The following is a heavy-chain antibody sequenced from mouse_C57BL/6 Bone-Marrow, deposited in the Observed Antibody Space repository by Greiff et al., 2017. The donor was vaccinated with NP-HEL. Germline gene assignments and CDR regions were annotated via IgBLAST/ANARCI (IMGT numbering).Heavy chain of an antibody. D-gene: IGHD2-3*01. CDR2: ISDGGSYT. CDR1: GFTFSSYA. CDR3: ARLAYDGYFY. V-gene: IGHV5-4*01. Sequence: EVQVVESGGGLVKPGGSLKLSCAASGFTFSSYALSWVRQTPEKRLEWVATISDGGSYTYYPDNVKGRFTISRDNAKNHLYLQMSHLKSEDTAMYYCARLAYDGYFYWGQGTTLTVSS. J-gene: IGHJ2*01.